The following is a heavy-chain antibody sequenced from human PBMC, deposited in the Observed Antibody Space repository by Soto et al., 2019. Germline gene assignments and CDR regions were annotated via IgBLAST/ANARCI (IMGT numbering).Heavy chain of an antibody. CDR2: INHSGST. D-gene: IGHD5-18*01. CDR3: ARIPVDTYLLYWSDP. J-gene: IGHJ5*02. CDR1: GGSFSGYY. V-gene: IGHV4-34*01. Sequence: SEALSIPCAVYGGSFSGYYWSWIRQPPGKGLEWIGEINHSGSTNYNPPRKSRVTISVDTSKNQFSLKLNSVTAADTAVYCCARIPVDTYLLYWSDPRGRGTQVNVFS.